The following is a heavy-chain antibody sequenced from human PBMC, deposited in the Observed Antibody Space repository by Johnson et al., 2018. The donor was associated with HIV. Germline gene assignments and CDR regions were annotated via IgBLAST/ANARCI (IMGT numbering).Heavy chain of an antibody. CDR1: GFTFSSSW. D-gene: IGHD6-13*01. J-gene: IGHJ3*02. CDR3: VRDGAIAAPDAFDI. CDR2: LNWNGGRT. Sequence: MLLVESGGGLVQPGGSLRLSCAASGFTFSSSWMHWVCQAPGKGLEWVAGLNWNGGRTGYADSVKGRFTMSRDNAKNSLFLQMNSLRAEDSALYYCVRDGAIAAPDAFDIWGQGTMVTVSS. V-gene: IGHV3-20*04.